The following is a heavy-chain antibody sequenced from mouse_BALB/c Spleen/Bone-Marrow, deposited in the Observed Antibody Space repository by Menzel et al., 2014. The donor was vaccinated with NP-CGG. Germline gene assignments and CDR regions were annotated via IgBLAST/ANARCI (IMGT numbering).Heavy chain of an antibody. D-gene: IGHD1-1*01. J-gene: IGHJ1*01. CDR2: IHYSGST. V-gene: IGHV3-1*02. CDR1: GYSITSGYS. CDR3: ASSTTVVADGYFDV. Sequence: EVQLQQSGPDLVKPSQSLSLTCTVTGYSITSGYSWHWIRQFPGNKLEWMGYIHYSGSTNYNASLKSRISITRDTSKNQFFLQLNSVTTEDTATYYCASSTTVVADGYFDVWGAGTTVTVSS.